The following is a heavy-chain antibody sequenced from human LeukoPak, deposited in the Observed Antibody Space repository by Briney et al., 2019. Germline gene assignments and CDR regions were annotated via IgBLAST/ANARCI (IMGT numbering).Heavy chain of an antibody. V-gene: IGHV3-21*01. Sequence: SGGSLRLSCAASGFTFSSYSMNWVRQAPGKGLEWVSSISSSSSYIYYADSVKGRFTISRDNAKNSLYLQMNSLRAEDTAIYYCARDRTIAAAGTPADYWGQGTLVTVSS. D-gene: IGHD6-25*01. CDR3: ARDRTIAAAGTPADY. CDR1: GFTFSSYS. CDR2: ISSSSSYI. J-gene: IGHJ4*02.